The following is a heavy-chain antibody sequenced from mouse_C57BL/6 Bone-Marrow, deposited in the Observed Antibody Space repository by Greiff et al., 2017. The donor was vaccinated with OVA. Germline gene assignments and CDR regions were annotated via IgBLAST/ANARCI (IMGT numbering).Heavy chain of an antibody. CDR3: AELTGTFDY. V-gene: IGHV1-82*01. J-gene: IGHJ2*01. CDR1: GYAFSSSW. Sequence: QVQLQQSGPELVKPGASVKISCKASGYAFSSSWMNWVKQRPGKGLEWIGRIYPGDGDTNYNGKFKGKATLTADKSSSTAYMQLSSLTSEDSAVYFCAELTGTFDYWGQGTTLTVSS. CDR2: IYPGDGDT. D-gene: IGHD4-1*01.